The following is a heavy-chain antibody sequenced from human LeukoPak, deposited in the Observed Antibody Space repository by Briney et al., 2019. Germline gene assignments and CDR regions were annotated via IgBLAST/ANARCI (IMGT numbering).Heavy chain of an antibody. V-gene: IGHV1-2*02. CDR1: GYSFTCHY. J-gene: IGHJ5*02. D-gene: IGHD6-6*01. CDR2: INPNSGGT. CDR3: ARNSSLVDP. Sequence: ASVKVSCKASGYSFTCHYMHWVRQAPAQGLEWMGWINPNSGGTNYAQKFQGRVTITRDTSISTAYMELSRLTSDDTAVYYCARNSSLVDPWGQGTLVTVSS.